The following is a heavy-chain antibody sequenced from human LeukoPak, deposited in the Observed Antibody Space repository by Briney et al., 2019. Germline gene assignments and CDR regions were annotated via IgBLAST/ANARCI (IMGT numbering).Heavy chain of an antibody. V-gene: IGHV4-59*01. Sequence: SETLSLTCTVSGGSISSYYWSWIRQPAGKGLEWIGYIYYSGSTNYNPSLKSRVTISVDTSKNQFSLKLSSVTAADTAVYYCAREYDYGGNRGVDYWGQGTLVTVSS. D-gene: IGHD4-23*01. CDR3: AREYDYGGNRGVDY. CDR2: IYYSGST. CDR1: GGSISSYY. J-gene: IGHJ4*02.